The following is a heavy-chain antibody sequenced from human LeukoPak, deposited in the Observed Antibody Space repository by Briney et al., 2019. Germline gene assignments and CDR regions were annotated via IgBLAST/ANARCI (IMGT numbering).Heavy chain of an antibody. J-gene: IGHJ4*02. CDR1: GGSFSGYY. CDR2: INHSGST. Sequence: SETLSLTCAVYGGSFSGYYWSWIRQPPGKGLEWIGEINHSGSTNYNPSLKSRVTISVDTSKDQFSLKLSSVTAADTAVYYCGRGGSSGWYGIDYWGQGTLVTVSS. CDR3: GRGGSSGWYGIDY. D-gene: IGHD6-19*01. V-gene: IGHV4-34*01.